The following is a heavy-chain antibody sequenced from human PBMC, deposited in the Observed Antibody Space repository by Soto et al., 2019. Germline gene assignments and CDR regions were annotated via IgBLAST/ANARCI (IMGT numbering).Heavy chain of an antibody. J-gene: IGHJ5*02. D-gene: IGHD1-26*01. Sequence: GESLKISCKASGYTFTNYWIGWVRQMPGKGLEWMGIIYVGDSDTRYSPSFQGHVTISVDKSIRTAYLQWSSLKASDTAMYFCATHGVRSRAGAPTGFDPWGQGTLVTVSS. CDR3: ATHGVRSRAGAPTGFDP. V-gene: IGHV5-51*01. CDR2: IYVGDSDT. CDR1: GYTFTNYW.